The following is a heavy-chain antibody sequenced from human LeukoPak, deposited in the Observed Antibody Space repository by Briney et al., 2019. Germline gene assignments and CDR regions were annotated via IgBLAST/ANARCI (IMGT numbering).Heavy chain of an antibody. V-gene: IGHV4-39*07. CDR2: IYYSGST. D-gene: IGHD3-3*01. J-gene: IGHJ5*02. Sequence: SETLSLTCTVSGGSISSSSYYWGWIRQPPGKGLEWIGSIYYSGSTYYNPSLKSRVTISVDTSKNQFSLKLSSVTAADTAVYYCARSYYDFWSAGWFDPWGQGTLVTVSS. CDR1: GGSISSSSYY. CDR3: ARSYYDFWSAGWFDP.